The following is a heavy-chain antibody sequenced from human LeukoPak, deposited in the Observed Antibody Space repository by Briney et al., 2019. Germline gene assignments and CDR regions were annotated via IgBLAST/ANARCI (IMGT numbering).Heavy chain of an antibody. Sequence: GRSLRLSCAASGFTFSSYSMNWVRQAPGKGLEWVSSISSSSSYIYYADSVKGRFTISRDNAKNSLYLQMNSLRAEDTAVYYCARDACLYCSGVPYNWFDPWGQGTLVTVSS. CDR2: ISSSSSYI. CDR1: GFTFSSYS. D-gene: IGHD2-15*01. CDR3: ARDACLYCSGVPYNWFDP. J-gene: IGHJ5*02. V-gene: IGHV3-21*01.